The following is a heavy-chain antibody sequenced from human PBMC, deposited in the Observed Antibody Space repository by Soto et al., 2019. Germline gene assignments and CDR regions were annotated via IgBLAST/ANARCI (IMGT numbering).Heavy chain of an antibody. CDR3: ARSGRDVVVPAAIRGDYYYYGMDV. J-gene: IGHJ6*02. Sequence: PGESLKISCKGSGYSFTSYWIGWVRQMPGKGLEWMGIIYPGDSDTRYSPSFQGQVTISADKSISTAHLQWSSLKASDTAMYYCARSGRDVVVPAAIRGDYYYYGMDVWGQGTTVTVSS. V-gene: IGHV5-51*01. D-gene: IGHD2-2*02. CDR1: GYSFTSYW. CDR2: IYPGDSDT.